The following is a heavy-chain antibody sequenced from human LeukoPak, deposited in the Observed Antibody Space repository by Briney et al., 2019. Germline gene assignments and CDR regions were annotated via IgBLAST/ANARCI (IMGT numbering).Heavy chain of an antibody. J-gene: IGHJ5*02. CDR1: GFTFSDYY. V-gene: IGHV3-11*01. CDR2: INIGGTNT. CDR3: ATDGAGFDT. Sequence: GGSLRLSCTASGFTFSDYYMSWIRQAPGKGLEWLSYINIGGTNTHYADSVKGRFTISRDNAKKSLYLEMTNLRAEDTAVYYCATDGAGFDTWGQGVLVTVSS.